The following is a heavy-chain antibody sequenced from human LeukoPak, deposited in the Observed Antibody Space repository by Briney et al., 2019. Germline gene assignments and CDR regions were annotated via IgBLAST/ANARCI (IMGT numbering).Heavy chain of an antibody. CDR2: ISGSGGSA. CDR3: AKGGSGSYNYDSSGHYYYFDF. D-gene: IGHD3-22*01. CDR1: GFTFSSYA. J-gene: IGHJ4*02. V-gene: IGHV3-23*01. Sequence: GGSLRLSCAASGFTFSSYAMTWVRQAPGKGLEWVSAISGSGGSAYYAASVKGRFTISRDNSKNTLYLQMNSLRAEDTAVYSCAKGGSGSYNYDSSGHYYYFDFWGQGTLVTVSS.